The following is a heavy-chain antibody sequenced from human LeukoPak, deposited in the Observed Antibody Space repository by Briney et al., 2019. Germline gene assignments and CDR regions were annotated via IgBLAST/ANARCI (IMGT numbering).Heavy chain of an antibody. V-gene: IGHV1-18*01. Sequence: GASVKVSCKASGYTFTSYGISWVRQAPGQGLEWMGLISAYNGNTNYAQKLQGRVTMTTDTSTSTAYMELRSLRSDDTAVYYCARAGGTMVRGATKFDYWGQGTLVTVSS. CDR1: GYTFTSYG. CDR3: ARAGGTMVRGATKFDY. CDR2: ISAYNGNT. J-gene: IGHJ4*02. D-gene: IGHD3-10*01.